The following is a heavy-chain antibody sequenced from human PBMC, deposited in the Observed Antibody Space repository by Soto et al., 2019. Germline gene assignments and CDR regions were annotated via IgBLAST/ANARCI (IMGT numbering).Heavy chain of an antibody. D-gene: IGHD1-7*01. CDR3: ARSKRNWNYDNWFDP. V-gene: IGHV1-69*13. J-gene: IGHJ5*02. Sequence: ASVKVSCKASGGTFSSYAISWVRQAPGQGLEWMGGIIPIFGTANYAQKFQGRVTITADESTSTAYMELSSLRSEDTAVYYCARSKRNWNYDNWFDPWGQGTLVTVSS. CDR2: IIPIFGTA. CDR1: GGTFSSYA.